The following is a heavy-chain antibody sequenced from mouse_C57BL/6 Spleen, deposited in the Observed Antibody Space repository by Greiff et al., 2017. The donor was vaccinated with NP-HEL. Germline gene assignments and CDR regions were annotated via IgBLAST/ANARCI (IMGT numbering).Heavy chain of an antibody. D-gene: IGHD1-1*01. V-gene: IGHV5-17*01. CDR3: ARGNYYGSSSYWYFDV. CDR2: ISSGSSTI. J-gene: IGHJ1*03. CDR1: GFTFSDYG. Sequence: DVMLVESGGGLVKPGGSLKLSCAASGFTFSDYGMHWVRQAPEQGLEWVAYISSGSSTIYYADTVKGRFTISIDNAKSTLFLQMASLRSEDTAMYYCARGNYYGSSSYWYFDVWGTGTTVTVSS.